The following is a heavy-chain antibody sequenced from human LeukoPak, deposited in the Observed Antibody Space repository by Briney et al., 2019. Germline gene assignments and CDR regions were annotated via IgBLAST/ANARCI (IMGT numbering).Heavy chain of an antibody. V-gene: IGHV3-21*01. D-gene: IGHD1-26*01. CDR3: AREMVVGASIDY. CDR1: GFTFSGYS. J-gene: IGHJ4*02. CDR2: ISSSSSYI. Sequence: GGSLRLSCAASGFTFSGYSMNWVRQAPGKGLEWVSSISSSSSYIYYADSVKGRFTISRDNAKNSLYLQMNSLRAEDTAVYYCAREMVVGASIDYWGQGTLVTVSS.